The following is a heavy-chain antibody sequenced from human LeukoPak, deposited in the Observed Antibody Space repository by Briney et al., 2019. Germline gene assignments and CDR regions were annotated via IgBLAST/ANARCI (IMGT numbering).Heavy chain of an antibody. V-gene: IGHV4-4*07. D-gene: IGHD2-15*01. J-gene: IGHJ4*02. CDR3: ARADCSGGSCYFDY. Sequence: SETLSLTCTVSGGSISSYYWSWLRQPAGKGLEWIGRIYTSGSTNYNPSLKSRVTMSVDTSKNQFSLKLSSVTAADTAVYYCARADCSGGSCYFDYWGQGTLVTVSS. CDR2: IYTSGST. CDR1: GGSISSYY.